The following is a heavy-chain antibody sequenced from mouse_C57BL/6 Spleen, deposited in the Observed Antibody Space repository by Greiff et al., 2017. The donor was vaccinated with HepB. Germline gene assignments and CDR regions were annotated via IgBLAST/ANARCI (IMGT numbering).Heavy chain of an antibody. J-gene: IGHJ3*01. Sequence: VQLQQPGAELVKPGASVKLSCKASGYTFTSYWLQWVKQRPGQGLEWIGEIDPSDSYTNYNQKFKGKATLTVDTSSSTAYMQLSSLTSEDSAVYYCASSNYYGSSYFAYWGQGTLVTVSA. CDR2: IDPSDSYT. CDR1: GYTFTSYW. D-gene: IGHD1-1*01. CDR3: ASSNYYGSSYFAY. V-gene: IGHV1-50*01.